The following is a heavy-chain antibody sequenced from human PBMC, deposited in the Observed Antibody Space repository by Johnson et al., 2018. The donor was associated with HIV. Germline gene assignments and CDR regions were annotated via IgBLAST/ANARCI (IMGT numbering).Heavy chain of an antibody. Sequence: QVQLMESGGGVVQPGRSLRLSCAASGFIFSDYAIHWVRQAPGQGLEWVSVVSYDGRNTKYADSVKGRFTISRDNSKNSLFLQMSSLRAEDTAVYYCARQMFVGYHAFDIWGQGTMVTVSS. CDR3: ARQMFVGYHAFDI. CDR2: VSYDGRNT. D-gene: IGHD3-16*01. J-gene: IGHJ3*02. V-gene: IGHV3-30*03. CDR1: GFIFSDYA.